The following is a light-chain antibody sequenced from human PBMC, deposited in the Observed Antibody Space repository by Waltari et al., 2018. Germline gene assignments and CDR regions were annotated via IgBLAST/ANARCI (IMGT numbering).Light chain of an antibody. CDR2: VNSDGSH. Sequence: QLVLTQSPSASASLGASVKITCTLSSGHRSNVVPWHQQQPEKGHRYLMEVNSDGSHSKGDGIPDRFSGSSSGAERYLTISSLQSDDEADYYCQTWGTGIWVFGGGTRLTVL. CDR3: QTWGTGIWV. V-gene: IGLV4-69*01. CDR1: SGHRSNV. J-gene: IGLJ3*02.